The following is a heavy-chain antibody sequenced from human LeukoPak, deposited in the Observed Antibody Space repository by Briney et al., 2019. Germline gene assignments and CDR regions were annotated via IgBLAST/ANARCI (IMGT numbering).Heavy chain of an antibody. V-gene: IGHV3-53*01. CDR3: ARDSGGIYDFWSGSPYYMDV. Sequence: GGSLRLSCAASGFTVSSNYMSWVRQAPGKGLEWVSVIYSGGSTYYADSVKGRFTISRDNSKNTLYLQKNSLRAEDTAVYYCARDSGGIYDFWSGSPYYMDVWGKGTTVTVSS. CDR2: IYSGGST. D-gene: IGHD3-3*01. CDR1: GFTVSSNY. J-gene: IGHJ6*03.